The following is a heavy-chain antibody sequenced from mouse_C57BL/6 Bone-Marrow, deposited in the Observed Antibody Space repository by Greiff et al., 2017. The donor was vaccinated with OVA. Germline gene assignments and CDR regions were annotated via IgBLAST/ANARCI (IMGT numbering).Heavy chain of an antibody. V-gene: IGHV1-26*01. D-gene: IGHD2-5*01. Sequence: VKQSHGKSLEWIGDINPNNGGTSYNQKFKGKATLTVDKSSSTAYMELRSLTSEDSAVYYCARRTYSNGGYFDYWGQGTTLTVSS. CDR3: ARRTYSNGGYFDY. J-gene: IGHJ2*01. CDR2: INPNNGGT.